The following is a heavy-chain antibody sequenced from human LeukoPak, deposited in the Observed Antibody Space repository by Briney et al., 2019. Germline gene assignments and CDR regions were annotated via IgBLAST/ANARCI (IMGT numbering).Heavy chain of an antibody. V-gene: IGHV3-30*02. D-gene: IGHD1-7*01. Sequence: GGSLRLSCAGSGFTFSSYGIHWVRQAPGKGLEWVTFIRYDGSNVQYADSVQGRFTISRGNSKNTVYLQMNSLRVEDSGLYYCAKDWNYGSYFDYWGQGTLVTVSS. J-gene: IGHJ4*02. CDR1: GFTFSSYG. CDR2: IRYDGSNV. CDR3: AKDWNYGSYFDY.